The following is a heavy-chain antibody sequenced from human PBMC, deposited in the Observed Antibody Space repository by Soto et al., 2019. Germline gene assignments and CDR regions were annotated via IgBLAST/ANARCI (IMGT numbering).Heavy chain of an antibody. J-gene: IGHJ3*02. D-gene: IGHD1-1*01. CDR2: ITASGGTT. V-gene: IGHV3-23*01. CDR3: AKSMQAYWNDDAHHI. Sequence: GGSLRLSCAASGFTFSSYSMTWVRQAPGKGLEWVAHITASGGTTYYADSVKGRFTISRDTSRNTLYLQMNSLRAGDTALYYCAKSMQAYWNDDAHHIWGQGTMVTVSS. CDR1: GFTFSSYS.